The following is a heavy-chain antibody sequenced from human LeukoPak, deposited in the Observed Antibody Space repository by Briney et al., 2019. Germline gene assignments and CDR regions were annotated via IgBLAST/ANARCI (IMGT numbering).Heavy chain of an antibody. D-gene: IGHD5-12*01. J-gene: IGHJ4*02. Sequence: PSETLSLTCTVSGGSISSYYWSWIRQPPGKGLEWIGHIYYSGSTNYNPSLKRRVTISAATSKNQFSLKLSSVTAADTAVYYCARHGGGYSGYDLFIDYWGQGTLDTVSS. CDR2: IYYSGST. V-gene: IGHV4-59*08. CDR1: GGSISSYY. CDR3: ARHGGGYSGYDLFIDY.